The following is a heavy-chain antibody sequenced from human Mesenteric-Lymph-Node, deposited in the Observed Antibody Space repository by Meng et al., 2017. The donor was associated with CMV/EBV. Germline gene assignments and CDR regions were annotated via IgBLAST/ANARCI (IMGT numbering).Heavy chain of an antibody. D-gene: IGHD3-3*01. CDR3: ARGPANDYWRAYYDY. CDR2: IYPGDSES. V-gene: IGHV5-51*01. J-gene: IGHJ4*02. Sequence: GEYLKISCKGSGYSFTNYWIGWLRQMPGKGLEWMGIIYPGDSESRYSPSFQGQVTISADKSITTAYLQWNSLKASDTAMYYCARGPANDYWRAYYDYWGQGTLVTVSS. CDR1: GYSFTNYW.